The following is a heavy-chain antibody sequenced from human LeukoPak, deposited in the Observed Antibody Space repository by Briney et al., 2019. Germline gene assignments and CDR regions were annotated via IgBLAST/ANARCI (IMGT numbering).Heavy chain of an antibody. D-gene: IGHD3-3*02. CDR1: GYSFTTFY. CDR2: VNPSGGST. V-gene: IGHV1-46*01. CDR3: ARDAF. J-gene: IGHJ4*02. Sequence: ASVKVSCKTSGYSFTTFYIHWVRQAPGQGLEWMGMVNPSGGSTISAQKFQDRVNMTTDTSTRTVYMEMAGLTSDDTGVYYCARDAFWGQGNQVTVSS.